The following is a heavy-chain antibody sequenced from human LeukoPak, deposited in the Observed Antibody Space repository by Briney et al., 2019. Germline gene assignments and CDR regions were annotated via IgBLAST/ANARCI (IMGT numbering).Heavy chain of an antibody. Sequence: PGGSLRLSCAASGFIFSSYEMNWVRQAPGKGLEWVSYISSSGTTIYYADSVKGRFTFSRDNAKNSLYLQMNSLRAEDTAVYYCATSGSDAFDIWGQGTMVTVSS. CDR3: ATSGSDAFDI. D-gene: IGHD3-10*01. J-gene: IGHJ3*02. V-gene: IGHV3-48*03. CDR2: ISSSGTTI. CDR1: GFIFSSYE.